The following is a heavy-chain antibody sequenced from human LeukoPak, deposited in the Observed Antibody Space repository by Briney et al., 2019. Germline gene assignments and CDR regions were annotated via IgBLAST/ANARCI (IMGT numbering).Heavy chain of an antibody. D-gene: IGHD6-19*01. CDR3: ARVGIAVAGTRTHFDY. CDR1: GGSISSYY. Sequence: PSETLSLTCTVSGGSISSYYWSWIRQPPGKGLEWIGSIYYSGSTYYNPSLKSRVTISVDTSKNQFSLKLSSVTAADTAVYYCARVGIAVAGTRTHFDYWGQGTLVTVSS. CDR2: IYYSGST. J-gene: IGHJ4*02. V-gene: IGHV4-39*07.